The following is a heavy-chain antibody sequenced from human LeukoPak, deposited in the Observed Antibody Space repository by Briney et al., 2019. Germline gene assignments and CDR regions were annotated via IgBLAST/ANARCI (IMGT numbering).Heavy chain of an antibody. CDR2: SSAYNGNT. CDR1: GYTFTSYG. CDR3: ARDREAWQFGGAFDI. Sequence: ASVKVSFKASGYTFTSYGISWVRQAPGQGLEWMGWSSAYNGNTNYAKKLQGRVTMTTDTSTSTAYMEMRSLRSDDTTVYYCARDREAWQFGGAFDIWGQGTMVTVSS. D-gene: IGHD3-10*01. V-gene: IGHV1-18*01. J-gene: IGHJ3*02.